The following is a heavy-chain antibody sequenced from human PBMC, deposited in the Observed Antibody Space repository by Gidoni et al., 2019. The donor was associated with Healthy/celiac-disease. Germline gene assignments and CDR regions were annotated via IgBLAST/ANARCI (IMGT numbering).Heavy chain of an antibody. CDR1: GYTFTSYD. CDR2: IIPSGGST. CDR3: ARDGQLVFRYPDY. D-gene: IGHD6-6*01. Sequence: QVQLVQSGAEVKKPGASVKVSCKASGYTFTSYDIHWVRQAPGQGLAWMGIIIPSGGSTSYAQKFQGRVTMTRDTSTSTVYMELSSLRSEDTAVYYCARDGQLVFRYPDYWGQGTLVTVSS. V-gene: IGHV1-46*03. J-gene: IGHJ4*02.